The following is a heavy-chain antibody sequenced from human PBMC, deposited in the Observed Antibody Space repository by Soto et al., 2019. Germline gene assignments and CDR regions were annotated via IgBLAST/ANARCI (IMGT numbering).Heavy chain of an antibody. CDR3: ARAVVPAAMYIFWFDP. Sequence: ASVKVSCKASGYTLTSYDINWVRQATGQGLEWMGWMNPNSGNTGYAQKFQGRVTMTRNTSISTAYMELSSLRSEDTAVYYCARAVVPAAMYIFWFDPWGQGTLVTAPQ. CDR2: MNPNSGNT. V-gene: IGHV1-8*01. D-gene: IGHD2-2*01. J-gene: IGHJ5*02. CDR1: GYTLTSYD.